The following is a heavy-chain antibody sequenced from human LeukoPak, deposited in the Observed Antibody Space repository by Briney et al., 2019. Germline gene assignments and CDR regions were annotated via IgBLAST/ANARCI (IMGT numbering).Heavy chain of an antibody. CDR3: ARAEHSRADSYYYYYYMDV. D-gene: IGHD6-6*01. CDR2: INPNSGGT. Sequence: ASVKVSCEASGYTFTGYYMHWVRQAPGQGLEWMGWINPNSGGTNYAQKFQGRVTMTRDTSISTAYMELSRLRSDDTAVYYCARAEHSRADSYYYYYYMDVWGKGTTVTVSS. V-gene: IGHV1-2*02. CDR1: GYTFTGYY. J-gene: IGHJ6*03.